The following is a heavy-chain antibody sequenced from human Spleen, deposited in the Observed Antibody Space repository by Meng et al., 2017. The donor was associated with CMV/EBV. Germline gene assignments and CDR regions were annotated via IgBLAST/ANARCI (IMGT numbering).Heavy chain of an antibody. CDR1: RYSFYTYW. Sequence: CRGSRYSFYTYWIGWVRPIPGKGLEWLAIIYPGDSDTTYSPSFEGPVTISAYKSIRTAYLQWSSLKASATAMYYCVTHRDRNWFDPWGQGTLVTVSS. J-gene: IGHJ5*02. CDR3: VTHRDRNWFDP. V-gene: IGHV5-51*01. D-gene: IGHD5-24*01. CDR2: IYPGDSDT.